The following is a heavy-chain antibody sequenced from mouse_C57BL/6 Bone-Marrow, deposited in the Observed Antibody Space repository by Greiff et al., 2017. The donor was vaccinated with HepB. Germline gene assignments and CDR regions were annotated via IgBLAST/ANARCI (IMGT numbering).Heavy chain of an antibody. V-gene: IGHV8-8*01. Sequence: ESGPGILQPSQTLSLPCSFSGFSLSTFGMGVGWIRQPSGKGLEWLAHIWWDDDKYYNPALKSRLTISNDTLKNQVFLKIANVETADTATYYCARVVSLSAVVARGYFDVWGTGTTVTVSS. CDR1: GFSLSTFGMG. D-gene: IGHD1-1*01. CDR3: ARVVSLSAVVARGYFDV. CDR2: IWWDDDK. J-gene: IGHJ1*03.